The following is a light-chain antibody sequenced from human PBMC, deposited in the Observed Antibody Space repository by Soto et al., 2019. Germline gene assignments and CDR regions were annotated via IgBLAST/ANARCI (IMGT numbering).Light chain of an antibody. V-gene: IGKV1-5*01. CDR3: QQYNSFSKT. J-gene: IGKJ1*01. CDR2: AAS. Sequence: DIQMTHSPSRLSASVGDRGTITCRSSQSIAYWLAWYQQKPGKAPNLLIYAASTLATGVPSRFSGSGYGTEFTLTIASLQPDDSATYYCQQYNSFSKTFGRGTKVDIK. CDR1: QSIAYW.